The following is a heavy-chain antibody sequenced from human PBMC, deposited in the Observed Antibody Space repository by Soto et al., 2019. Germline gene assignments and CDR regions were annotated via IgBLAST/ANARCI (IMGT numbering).Heavy chain of an antibody. V-gene: IGHV3-23*01. Sequence: GGSLRLSCAASDFRFTTYVMNWVRQAPGKGLEWVSGISGSGDTTYYADSVKGRFTISRDSSKNTVYLQMNSLRAEDTAVYYCAKEVDFSNTFDHWGEGTLVTVSS. D-gene: IGHD4-4*01. J-gene: IGHJ4*02. CDR3: AKEVDFSNTFDH. CDR1: DFRFTTYV. CDR2: ISGSGDTT.